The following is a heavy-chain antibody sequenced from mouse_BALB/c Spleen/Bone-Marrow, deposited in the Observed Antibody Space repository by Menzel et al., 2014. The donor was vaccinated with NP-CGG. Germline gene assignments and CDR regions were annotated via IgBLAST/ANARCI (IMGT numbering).Heavy chain of an antibody. CDR3: ARQGTLDY. V-gene: IGHV5-12*02. J-gene: IGHJ4*01. CDR2: ISNGGGST. CDR1: GFTFRDYY. Sequence: EVKLEESGGGLVQPGGSLKLSCATSGFTFRDYYMYWVRQTPEKRLEWVAYISNGGGSTYYPDTVKGRFTISRDNAKNTLYLQTSRLKSEDTAMYYCARQGTLDYWGQGTSVTVSS.